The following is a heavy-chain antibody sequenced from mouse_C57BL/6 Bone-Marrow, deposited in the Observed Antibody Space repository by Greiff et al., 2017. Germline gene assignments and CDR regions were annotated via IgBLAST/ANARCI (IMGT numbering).Heavy chain of an antibody. Sequence: EVQLVESGGGLEKPGGSLKLSCAASGFTFSDYGMHWVRQAPEKGLEWVAYISSGSSTIYYADTLKGRFTISKDNAKSTLCRQLTSLRSEDTAMYYCARYSRYYYAMDYWGQGTSVTVSS. CDR1: GFTFSDYG. CDR3: ARYSRYYYAMDY. J-gene: IGHJ4*01. V-gene: IGHV5-17*01. CDR2: ISSGSSTI.